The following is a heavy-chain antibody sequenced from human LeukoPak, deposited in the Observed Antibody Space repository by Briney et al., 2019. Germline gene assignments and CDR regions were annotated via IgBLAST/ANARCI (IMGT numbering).Heavy chain of an antibody. Sequence: SVTLSLTCTVSGGSISSYYWSWIRQPPGKGLEWIGYIYYSGSTNYNPSLKSRVTISVDTSKNQFSLKLSSVTAADTAVYYCARDPGRGYSYGNYGMDVWGQGTTVTVSS. J-gene: IGHJ6*02. D-gene: IGHD5-18*01. CDR1: GGSISSYY. V-gene: IGHV4-59*01. CDR2: IYYSGST. CDR3: ARDPGRGYSYGNYGMDV.